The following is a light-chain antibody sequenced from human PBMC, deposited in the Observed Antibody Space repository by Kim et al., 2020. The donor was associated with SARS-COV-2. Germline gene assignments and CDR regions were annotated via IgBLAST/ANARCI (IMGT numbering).Light chain of an antibody. J-gene: IGLJ1*01. CDR3: HSRISSAKESV. CDR2: EKD. CDR1: SLRNSY. Sequence: SSELTQDPDVSVALGQTVKITCQGDSLRNSYASWYQQKPGQAPQLVLYEKDNRPAGVPDRFSGSSSGNTASLTITGVQAEDEADYYCHSRISSAKESVFGPGTHVTFL. V-gene: IGLV3-19*01.